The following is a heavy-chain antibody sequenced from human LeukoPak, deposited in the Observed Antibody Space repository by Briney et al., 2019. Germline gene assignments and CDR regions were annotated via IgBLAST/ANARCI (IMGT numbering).Heavy chain of an antibody. V-gene: IGHV6-1*01. Sequence: SQTLSLTCAISGDSVSSKSAAWNWIRQSTSRGFEWLGRTYYRSKWYNEYAVSVKSRITIKPDTSKNQFSLQLNSVTPEDTAVYYCARLATKEGRDYWGQGTLVTVSS. CDR1: GDSVSSKSAA. D-gene: IGHD1-1*01. J-gene: IGHJ4*02. CDR3: ARLATKEGRDY. CDR2: TYYRSKWYN.